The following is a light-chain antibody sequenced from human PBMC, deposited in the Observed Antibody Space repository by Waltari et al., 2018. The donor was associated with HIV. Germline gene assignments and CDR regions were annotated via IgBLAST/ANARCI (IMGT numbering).Light chain of an antibody. CDR2: GVS. J-gene: IGKJ1*01. Sequence: EIVMTQSPATLSVSPGERVTLSCRASQSIAKNLAWYQQKPGQAPRLLMYGVSTRATGTPARFSGSGSWTEFTLTISSLQSEDLAVYYCQQYDNWPPWTFGQGTKVE. V-gene: IGKV3-15*01. CDR1: QSIAKN. CDR3: QQYDNWPPWT.